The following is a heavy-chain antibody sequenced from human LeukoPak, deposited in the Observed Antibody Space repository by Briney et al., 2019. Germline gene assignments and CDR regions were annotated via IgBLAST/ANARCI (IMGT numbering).Heavy chain of an antibody. J-gene: IGHJ4*02. D-gene: IGHD3-3*01. V-gene: IGHV1-2*02. CDR2: INPNSGST. CDR1: GYTFTGYY. CDR3: ARDQGYDFWSGYYVH. Sequence: DSVKVSWTASGYTFTGYYIHWVRQAPGQGLEWIGWINPNSGSTNYAQKFQGSVTMTRDTSISTAYMELSRLRSDDTAVYYCARDQGYDFWSGYYVHWGQGTLVSVSS.